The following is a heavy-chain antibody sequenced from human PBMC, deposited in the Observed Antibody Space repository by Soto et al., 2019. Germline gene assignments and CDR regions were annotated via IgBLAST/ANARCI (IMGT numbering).Heavy chain of an antibody. D-gene: IGHD3-10*01. V-gene: IGHV4-39*01. J-gene: IGHJ4*02. Sequence: QLQLQESGPGLVKPSETLSLTCTVSGGSISSSSYYWGWIRQPPGKGLEWIGSIYYSGSTYYIPSLKSRVTRSVGTSKNQFSMKLISVSAAYTAVYYCARLGVRDYYGSGQFHYWGQGTLVTVSS. CDR2: IYYSGST. CDR1: GGSISSSSYY. CDR3: ARLGVRDYYGSGQFHY.